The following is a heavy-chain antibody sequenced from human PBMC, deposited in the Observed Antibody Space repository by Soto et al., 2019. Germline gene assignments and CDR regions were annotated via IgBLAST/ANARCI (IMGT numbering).Heavy chain of an antibody. CDR3: ARDSSSAGYYYGTDV. CDR2: VSGYSGHS. CDR1: NETLTTYG. Sequence: QVHLVQSGAEVKKPGASVKVSCKASNETLTTYGISWVRQAPGQGLEWMGWVSGYSGHSSSAQEFQDRVIMTTDTTTNTAYRELRRLTSDDSAVYFCARDSSSAGYYYGTDVWGQGTTVTGSS. V-gene: IGHV1-18*01. J-gene: IGHJ6*02. D-gene: IGHD6-6*01.